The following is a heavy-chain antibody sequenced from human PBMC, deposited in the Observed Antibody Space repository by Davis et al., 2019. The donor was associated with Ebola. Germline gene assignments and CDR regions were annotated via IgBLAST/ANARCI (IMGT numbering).Heavy chain of an antibody. CDR3: ARDPSGDFWSGYYQNWFDP. Sequence: ASVKVSCKASGYTFTSYAMHWVRQAPGQRLEWMGWINAGNGNTKYSQKFQGRVTMTTDTSTSTAYMELRSLRSDDTAVYYCARDPSGDFWSGYYQNWFDPWGQGTLVTVSS. CDR1: GYTFTSYA. CDR2: INAGNGNT. D-gene: IGHD3-3*01. J-gene: IGHJ5*02. V-gene: IGHV1-3*01.